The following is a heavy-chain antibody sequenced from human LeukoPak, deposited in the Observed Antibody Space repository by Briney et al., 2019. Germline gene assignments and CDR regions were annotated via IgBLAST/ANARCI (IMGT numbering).Heavy chain of an antibody. CDR1: GGSISNSY. V-gene: IGHV4-59*01. D-gene: IGHD6-19*01. CDR2: IHYSGST. CDR3: ARVVNHGWSDY. J-gene: IGHJ4*02. Sequence: SETLSLTCTVSGGSISNSYWSWIRQPPGKGLEWIGYIHYSGSTQYNPSLKSRVTISIDTSRNQFSLKLTSVTAADTAVYHCARVVNHGWSDYWGQGTLVTVSS.